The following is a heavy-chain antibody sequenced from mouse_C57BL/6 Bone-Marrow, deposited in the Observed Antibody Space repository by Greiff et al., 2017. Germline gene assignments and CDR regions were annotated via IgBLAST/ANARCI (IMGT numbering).Heavy chain of an antibody. CDR3: ARIYYDYDGFAY. V-gene: IGHV1-19*01. CDR1: GYTFTDYY. J-gene: IGHJ3*01. D-gene: IGHD2-4*01. CDR2: INPYNGGT. Sequence: EVQLQQSGPVLVKPGASVKISCKASGYTFTDYYMNWVKQSHGKSLEWIGVINPYNGGTSYNQKFKGKATLTVDKSSSTAYMELNSLTSEDSAVYYCARIYYDYDGFAYWGQGTLVTVSA.